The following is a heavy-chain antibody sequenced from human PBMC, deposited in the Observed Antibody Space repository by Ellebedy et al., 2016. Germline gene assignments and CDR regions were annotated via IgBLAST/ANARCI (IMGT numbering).Heavy chain of an antibody. V-gene: IGHV4-34*01. CDR3: ARGDTIRGYDY. CDR2: INHSGST. J-gene: IGHJ4*02. Sequence: SETLSLXXAVYGGSFSGYYWSWIRQPPGKGLEWIGEINHSGSTNYNPSLKSRVTISVDTSKNQFSLKLSSVTAADTAVYYCARGDTIRGYDYWGQGTLVTVSS. D-gene: IGHD3-10*01. CDR1: GGSFSGYY.